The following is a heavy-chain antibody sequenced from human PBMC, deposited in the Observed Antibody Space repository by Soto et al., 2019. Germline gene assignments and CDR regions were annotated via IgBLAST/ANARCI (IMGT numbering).Heavy chain of an antibody. D-gene: IGHD3-22*01. Sequence: SETLSLTCTVSGGSINDYYWGWIRQPPGEGLEWIGHVSSSGSTKYTPSLQSRVTISVGTSKKQFSLKLNSVTAADTAVYYCARGEGNYYDRSGHYVNWFDPWGQGRMVTVSS. J-gene: IGHJ5*02. V-gene: IGHV4-59*01. CDR3: ARGEGNYYDRSGHYVNWFDP. CDR1: GGSINDYY. CDR2: VSSSGST.